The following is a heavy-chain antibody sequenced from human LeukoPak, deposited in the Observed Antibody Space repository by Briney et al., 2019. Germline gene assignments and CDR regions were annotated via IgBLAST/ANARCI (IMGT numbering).Heavy chain of an antibody. CDR3: ARGGSYAEY. CDR1: GDRVSSNRAA. CDR2: TSYRSKWYN. Sequence: SQTLSLTCAISGDRVSSNRAAWNWSRQSPSRGLEWLGRTSYRSKWYNDYAVSVKSRITINPDTSKNQFSLQLNSVTPEDTAVYYCARGGSYAEYWGQGTLVTVSS. D-gene: IGHD1-26*01. V-gene: IGHV6-1*01. J-gene: IGHJ4*02.